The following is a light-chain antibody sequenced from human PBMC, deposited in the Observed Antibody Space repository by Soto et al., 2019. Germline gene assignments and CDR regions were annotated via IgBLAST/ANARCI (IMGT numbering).Light chain of an antibody. V-gene: IGKV1-39*01. CDR1: QSISSY. CDR2: AAS. J-gene: IGKJ1*01. CDR3: QQRYSTPRT. Sequence: DIQMTQSPSSLSASVGDRVTITCRASQSISSYLNWYQQKPGKAPKLLVYAASSLQSGVPSRFNGSGSGTDFTLPIRSLQPEHLATYYCQQRYSTPRTFGQGPKV.